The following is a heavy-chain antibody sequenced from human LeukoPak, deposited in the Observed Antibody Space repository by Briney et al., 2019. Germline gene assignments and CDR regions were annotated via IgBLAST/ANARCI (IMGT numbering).Heavy chain of an antibody. CDR3: ATVLGLTMIRGVIVS. V-gene: IGHV1-69*05. CDR1: RGTFSSYA. Sequence: SVKVSCKASRGTFSSYAISWVRQAPGQGLKWMGGIIPIFDTANYAQKLQGRVTITTDKSTRTAYMELSSLETEDTAVYYCATVLGLTMIRGVIVSWGQGTLVTVSS. J-gene: IGHJ4*02. D-gene: IGHD3-10*01. CDR2: IIPIFDTA.